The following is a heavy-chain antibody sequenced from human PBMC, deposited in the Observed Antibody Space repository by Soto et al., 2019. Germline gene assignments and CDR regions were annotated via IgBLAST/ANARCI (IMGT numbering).Heavy chain of an antibody. Sequence: QVLLLQSGAEVKEPGSSVRVSCKVSGSTFNNFAFSWLRQAPGRGPECMGGIVVVSNTVDYSQRFQDRVTITADTSTSTLYMELSSLTSEDTAVYYCARAIKRWEVHQYFDSWGQGTLLSVFS. J-gene: IGHJ4*02. V-gene: IGHV1-69*06. CDR1: GSTFNNFA. D-gene: IGHD1-26*01. CDR2: IVVVSNTV. CDR3: ARAIKRWEVHQYFDS.